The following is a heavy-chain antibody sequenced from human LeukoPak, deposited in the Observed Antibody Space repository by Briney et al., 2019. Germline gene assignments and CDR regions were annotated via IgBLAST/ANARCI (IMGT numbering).Heavy chain of an antibody. CDR1: GFTFSTYG. D-gene: IGHD5-24*01. J-gene: IGHJ4*02. Sequence: PGGSLRLSCAVSGFTFSTYGMHWVRQAPGKGLDWVAFLPYDGSIEYYADSVKSRFTVSRDSSKNMLYLQMNSLRPEDTAVYFCATAPRWLQFGFFQYWGQGTLVTVSS. CDR3: ATAPRWLQFGFFQY. CDR2: LPYDGSIE. V-gene: IGHV3-30*02.